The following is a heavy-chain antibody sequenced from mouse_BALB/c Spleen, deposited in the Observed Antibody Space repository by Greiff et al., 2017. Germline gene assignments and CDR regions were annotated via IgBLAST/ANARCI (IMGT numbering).Heavy chain of an antibody. J-gene: IGHJ4*01. Sequence: EVHLVESGGGLVKPGGSLKLSCAASGFTFSSYAMSWVRQTPEKRLEWVASISSGGSTYYPDSVKGRFTISRDNARNILYLQMSSLRSEDTAMYYCARAGGYDVRYYAMDYWGQGTSVTVSS. V-gene: IGHV5-6-5*01. D-gene: IGHD2-14*01. CDR3: ARAGGYDVRYYAMDY. CDR2: ISSGGST. CDR1: GFTFSSYA.